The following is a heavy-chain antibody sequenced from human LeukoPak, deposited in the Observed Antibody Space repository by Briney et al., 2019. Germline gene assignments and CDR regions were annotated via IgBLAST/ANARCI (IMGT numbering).Heavy chain of an antibody. CDR3: ARVMGSGWTGFDY. J-gene: IGHJ4*02. Sequence: SETLSLTCVVSGGSVSGYYWGWIRQPPGRGLEWIGYVYYSGSTNYNPSFKSRVTISVDTSKNQFSLKLSSVTAADTAVYYCARVMGSGWTGFDYWGQGTLVTVPS. CDR2: VYYSGST. CDR1: GGSVSGYY. V-gene: IGHV4-59*02. D-gene: IGHD6-19*01.